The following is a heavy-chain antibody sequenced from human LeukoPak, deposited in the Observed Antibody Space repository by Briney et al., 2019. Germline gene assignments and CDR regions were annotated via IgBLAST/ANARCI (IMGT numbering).Heavy chain of an antibody. CDR1: GYTFTSYA. Sequence: GASVKVSCKASGYTFTSYAMNWVRQAPGQGLEWMGWINTNTGNPTYAQGFTGRFDFSLDTSVSTAYLQISSLKAEDTAVYYCARATYYYDSSGYYYPGMFDYWGQGTLVTVSS. CDR3: ARATYYYDSSGYYYPGMFDY. J-gene: IGHJ4*02. V-gene: IGHV7-4-1*02. CDR2: INTNTGNP. D-gene: IGHD3-22*01.